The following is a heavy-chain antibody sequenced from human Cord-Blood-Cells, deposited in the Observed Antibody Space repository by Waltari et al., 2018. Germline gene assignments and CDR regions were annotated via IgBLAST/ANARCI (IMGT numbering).Heavy chain of an antibody. Sequence: QVQLVESGGGVVQPGGSLRLSCAASGFTFSSYGMHWVRPAPGKGLEWVAFIRYDGSNKYYADSVKGRFTISRDNSKNTLYLQMNSLRAEDTAVYYCAKDRTGYSSSWTLIDYWGQGTLVTVSS. J-gene: IGHJ4*02. D-gene: IGHD6-13*01. CDR1: GFTFSSYG. CDR3: AKDRTGYSSSWTLIDY. CDR2: IRYDGSNK. V-gene: IGHV3-30*02.